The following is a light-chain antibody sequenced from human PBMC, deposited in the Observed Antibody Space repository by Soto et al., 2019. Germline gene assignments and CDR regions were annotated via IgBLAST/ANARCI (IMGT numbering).Light chain of an antibody. CDR2: DAS. CDR3: QQYNSYSLWT. CDR1: QSIDVW. V-gene: IGKV1-5*01. Sequence: DIQMTQSPSTLSASVGDRVTITCRASQSIDVWLAWYQQKPGKAPKLLISDASRLESGVPSRFSGSGSGTEFTLTISSLQPDDFAAYYCQQYNSYSLWTFGPGTKVEIK. J-gene: IGKJ1*01.